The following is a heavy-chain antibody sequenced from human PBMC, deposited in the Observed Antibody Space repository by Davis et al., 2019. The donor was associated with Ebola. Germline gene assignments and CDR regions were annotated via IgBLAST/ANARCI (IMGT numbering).Heavy chain of an antibody. V-gene: IGHV1-8*01. CDR1: GYTFTSYD. CDR3: ARVPFRRDYSNYLKWFDP. J-gene: IGHJ5*02. CDR2: MNPNSGNT. D-gene: IGHD4-11*01. Sequence: AASVKVSCKASGYTFTSYDINWVRQATGQGLEWMGWMNPNSGNTGYAQKFQGRVTMTRNTSISTAYLELRSLRSDDTAVYYCARVPFRRDYSNYLKWFDPWGQGTLVTVSS.